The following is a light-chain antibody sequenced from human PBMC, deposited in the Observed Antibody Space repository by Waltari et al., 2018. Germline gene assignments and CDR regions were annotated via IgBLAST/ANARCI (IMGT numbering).Light chain of an antibody. CDR2: AAS. Sequence: DIHMTQSPSYLSASVGARVTITCRASQSISSYLNWYRQKPGKAPKLLIYAASSLQSGVPSRFSGSGSGTDFTLTISSLQPEDFATYYCQQSYSTPRTFGQGTKVEIK. J-gene: IGKJ1*01. CDR3: QQSYSTPRT. V-gene: IGKV1-39*01. CDR1: QSISSY.